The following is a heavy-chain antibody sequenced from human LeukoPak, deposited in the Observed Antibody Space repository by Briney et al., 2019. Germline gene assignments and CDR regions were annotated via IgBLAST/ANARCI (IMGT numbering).Heavy chain of an antibody. V-gene: IGHV4-30-4*01. CDR2: IYYSGST. CDR1: GGSISSGDYY. Sequence: SQTLSLTCTVSGGSISSGDYYWSWIRQPPGKGLEWIGYIYYSGSTYYNPSLKSRVTISVDTSKNQFSLKLSSVTAADTAVYYCARDGGASSRNFDYWGQGTRVIVSS. J-gene: IGHJ4*02. CDR3: ARDGGASSRNFDY. D-gene: IGHD6-6*01.